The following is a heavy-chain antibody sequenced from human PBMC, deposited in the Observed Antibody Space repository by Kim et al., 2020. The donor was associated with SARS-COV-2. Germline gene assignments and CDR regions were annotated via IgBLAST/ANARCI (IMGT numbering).Heavy chain of an antibody. V-gene: IGHV3-23*01. Sequence: GGSLRLSCAASGFTFSSYAMSWVRQAPGKGLEWVSAISGSGGSTYYADSVKGRFTISRDNSKNTLYLQMNSLRAEDTAVYYCAKLVGGAYYYGMDVWGQGTTVTVSS. CDR3: AKLVGGAYYYGMDV. D-gene: IGHD3-10*01. CDR2: ISGSGGST. J-gene: IGHJ6*02. CDR1: GFTFSSYA.